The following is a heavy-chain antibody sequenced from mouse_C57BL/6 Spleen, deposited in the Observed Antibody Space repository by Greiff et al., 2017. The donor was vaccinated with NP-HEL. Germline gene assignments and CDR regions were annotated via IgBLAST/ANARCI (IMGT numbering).Heavy chain of an antibody. CDR3: TRIYYGNYYFDY. CDR2: IDPEDGDT. J-gene: IGHJ2*01. Sequence: VQLQQSGAELVRPGASVKLSCTASGFNIKDYYMHWVKQRPEQGLEWIGRIDPEDGDTEYAPKFQGKATMTADTSSNTAYLQLSSLTSEDTAVYYCTRIYYGNYYFDYWGQGTTLTVSS. CDR1: GFNIKDYY. D-gene: IGHD2-1*01. V-gene: IGHV14-1*01.